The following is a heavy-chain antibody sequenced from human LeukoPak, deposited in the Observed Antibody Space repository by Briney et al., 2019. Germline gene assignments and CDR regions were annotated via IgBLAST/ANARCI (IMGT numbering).Heavy chain of an antibody. Sequence: SGTLSLTCTVSGGSISSYYWSWIRQPAGKGLEWIGRIYTNWGTNYNPSLKSRVTMSVDTSENQFSLKLSSVTAADTAVYYCARARSASEYSTSSELDYWGQGTLVTVSS. D-gene: IGHD6-6*01. J-gene: IGHJ4*02. V-gene: IGHV4-4*07. CDR3: ARARSASEYSTSSELDY. CDR2: IYTNWGT. CDR1: GGSISSYY.